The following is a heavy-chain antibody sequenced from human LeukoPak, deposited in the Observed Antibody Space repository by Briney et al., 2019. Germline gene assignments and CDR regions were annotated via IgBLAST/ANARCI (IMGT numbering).Heavy chain of an antibody. CDR2: INPDSGTT. CDR1: GYTFTDYY. Sequence: ASVKVSRKASGYTFTDYYMHWVRQAPGQGLEWMAWINPDSGTTNYAHKFQGRVTLTRDTSISTAYMEVSGLRSDDTAIYYCARDGSLDYWGQGTLVTVSS. D-gene: IGHD1-26*01. V-gene: IGHV1-2*02. CDR3: ARDGSLDY. J-gene: IGHJ4*02.